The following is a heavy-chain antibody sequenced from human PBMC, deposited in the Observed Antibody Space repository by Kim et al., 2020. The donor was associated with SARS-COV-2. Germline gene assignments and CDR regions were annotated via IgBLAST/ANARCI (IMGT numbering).Heavy chain of an antibody. Sequence: SETLSLTCTVSGGSVSSGSYYWSWIRQPPGKGLEWIGYIYYSGSTNYTPSLKSRVTISVDTSKNQFSLKLSSVTAADTAVYYCARGYCSGGSCQDYWGQG. J-gene: IGHJ4*02. V-gene: IGHV4-61*01. CDR3: ARGYCSGGSCQDY. CDR1: GGSVSSGSYY. D-gene: IGHD2-15*01. CDR2: IYYSGST.